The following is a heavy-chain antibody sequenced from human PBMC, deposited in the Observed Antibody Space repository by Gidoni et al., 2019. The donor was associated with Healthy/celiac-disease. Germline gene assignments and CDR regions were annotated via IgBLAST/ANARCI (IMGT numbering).Heavy chain of an antibody. CDR1: GGSIRSGGYY. D-gene: IGHD5-12*01. CDR3: ATFDGGVATTRWFDP. CDR2: LYYSGSP. J-gene: IGHJ5*02. V-gene: IGHV4-31*03. Sequence: QVQLQESGPGLVKPSQTLSLTCTVSGGSIRSGGYYWSWIRQHPGKGLEWIGYLYYSGSPYYNPSLKSRVTISVDTSKNQFSLKLSSVTAADTAVYYCATFDGGVATTRWFDPWGQGTLVTVSS.